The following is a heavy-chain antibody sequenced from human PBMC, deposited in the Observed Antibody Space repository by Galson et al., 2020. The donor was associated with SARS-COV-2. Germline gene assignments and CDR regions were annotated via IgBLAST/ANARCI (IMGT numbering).Heavy chain of an antibody. CDR1: GFTFSSYG. CDR2: ISYDGSNK. Sequence: GGSLRLSCAASGFTFSSYGMHWVRQAPGKGLEWVAVISYDGSNKYYADSVKGRFTISRDNSKNTLYLQMNSLRAEDTAVYYCAKEGLGAYYYGSGSEFDYWGQGTLVTVSS. V-gene: IGHV3-30*18. J-gene: IGHJ4*02. CDR3: AKEGLGAYYYGSGSEFDY. D-gene: IGHD3-10*01.